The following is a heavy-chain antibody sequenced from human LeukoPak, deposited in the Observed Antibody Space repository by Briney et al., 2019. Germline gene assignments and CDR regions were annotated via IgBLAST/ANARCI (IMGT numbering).Heavy chain of an antibody. D-gene: IGHD3-10*02. CDR2: INPNNGGT. V-gene: IGHV1-2*02. CDR1: GYTFTGYY. Sequence: GASVKVSCKASGYTFTGYYMHWVRQAPGQGLEWMGWINPNNGGTNYAQKFQGRVTMTRDTSISTAYMELSRLRSDDTAVYYCASLFGEFLFDYWGQGTLVTVSS. J-gene: IGHJ4*02. CDR3: ASLFGEFLFDY.